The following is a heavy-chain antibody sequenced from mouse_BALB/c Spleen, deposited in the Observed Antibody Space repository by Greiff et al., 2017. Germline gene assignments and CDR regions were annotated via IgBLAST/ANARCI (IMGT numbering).Heavy chain of an antibody. Sequence: EVQLVESGGGLVKPGGSLKLSCAASGFAFSSYDMSWVRQTPEKRLEWVAYISSGGGSTYYPDTVKGRFTISRDNAKNTLYLQMSSLKSEDTAMYCCARGDGAMDYWGQGTSVTVSS. D-gene: IGHD2-3*01. J-gene: IGHJ4*01. CDR2: ISSGGGST. V-gene: IGHV5-12-1*01. CDR3: ARGDGAMDY. CDR1: GFAFSSYD.